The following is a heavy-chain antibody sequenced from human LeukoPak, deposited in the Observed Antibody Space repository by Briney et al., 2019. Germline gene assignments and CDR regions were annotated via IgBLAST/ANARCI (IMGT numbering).Heavy chain of an antibody. CDR1: GFTFDDYG. J-gene: IGHJ4*02. CDR3: ARPRERSSSWDRRGYYFDY. V-gene: IGHV3-20*04. CDR2: INWNGGST. D-gene: IGHD6-13*01. Sequence: GGSLRLSCAASGFTFDDYGVSRVRQAPGKGLEWVSGINWNGGSTGYADSVKGRFTISRDNAKNSLYLQMNSLRAEDTALYYCARPRERSSSWDRRGYYFDYWGQGTLVTVSS.